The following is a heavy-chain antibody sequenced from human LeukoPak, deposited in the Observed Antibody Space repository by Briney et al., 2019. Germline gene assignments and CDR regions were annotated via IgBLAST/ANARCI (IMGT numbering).Heavy chain of an antibody. CDR1: GGSISSYY. J-gene: IGHJ3*02. D-gene: IGHD2-2*01. Sequence: SETLSLTCTVSGGSISSYYWTWIRQPPGKGLEWIGYIFYSGGSNYNPSLKSRVTISVDTSKNHFSLKLSSVTAADTAVYYCARLGSTFDIWGQGTMVTVSS. V-gene: IGHV4-59*08. CDR3: ARLGSTFDI. CDR2: IFYSGGS.